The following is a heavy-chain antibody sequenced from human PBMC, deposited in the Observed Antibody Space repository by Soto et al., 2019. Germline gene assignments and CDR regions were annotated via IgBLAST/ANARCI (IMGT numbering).Heavy chain of an antibody. CDR3: ARDSGTSGYDGGLDT. J-gene: IGHJ5*02. CDR1: AYTFATYV. V-gene: IGHV1-3*01. CDR2: INDGNGYT. D-gene: IGHD5-12*01. Sequence: QVQLVQSGAEVTKPGASVKVSCKASAYTFATYVIHWVRQAPGQRLEWMGWINDGNGYTKYSQTFQGRFTMTTDTSASTAYMELRSLTSEDTAVYYCARDSGTSGYDGGLDTWGQGTLVTVSS.